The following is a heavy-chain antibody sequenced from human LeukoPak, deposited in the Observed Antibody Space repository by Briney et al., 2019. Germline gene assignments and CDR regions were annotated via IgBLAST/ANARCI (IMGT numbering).Heavy chain of an antibody. CDR3: ARGFGSSSFGY. D-gene: IGHD6-6*01. CDR2: INPISGGT. CDR1: GYTFTGDY. V-gene: IGHV1-2*02. Sequence: ASVKVSCKASGYTFTGDYMHWVRQAPGQGLEWMGWINPISGGTKCAQKFQGRVTVTRDTSINTVYLDLGSLRPDDTAVYYCARGFGSSSFGYWGQGTLVTVSS. J-gene: IGHJ4*02.